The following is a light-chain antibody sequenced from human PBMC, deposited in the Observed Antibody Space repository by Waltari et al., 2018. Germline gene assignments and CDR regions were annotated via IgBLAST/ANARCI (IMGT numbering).Light chain of an antibody. Sequence: QSALTQAASVTGSPGPSITIACTGTSSNVGGYNHVAWYQQYPGKAPKLMIYDVSNRPSGVSNRFSGSKSGNTASLTISGLQAEDEADYYCSSYTSSRTRVFGGGTKLTVL. V-gene: IGLV2-14*01. CDR1: SSNVGGYNH. CDR2: DVS. J-gene: IGLJ3*02. CDR3: SSYTSSRTRV.